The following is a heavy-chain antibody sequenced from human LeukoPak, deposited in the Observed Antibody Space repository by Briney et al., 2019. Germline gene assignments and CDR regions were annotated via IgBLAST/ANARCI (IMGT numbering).Heavy chain of an antibody. V-gene: IGHV3-7*01. Sequence: GGSLRLSCAASGFTFSSYWMSWVRQAPGKGLEWVANIKQDGSEKYYVDSVKGRFTISRDNAKNSLYLQVNSLRAEDTAVYYCARDRKAVAGKLDYWGQGTLVTVSS. CDR1: GFTFSSYW. CDR2: IKQDGSEK. D-gene: IGHD6-19*01. J-gene: IGHJ4*02. CDR3: ARDRKAVAGKLDY.